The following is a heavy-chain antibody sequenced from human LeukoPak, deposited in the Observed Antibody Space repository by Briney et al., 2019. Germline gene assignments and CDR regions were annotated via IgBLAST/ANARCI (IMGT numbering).Heavy chain of an antibody. J-gene: IGHJ5*02. CDR3: ARVSAEASHYYDSSGYYRT. D-gene: IGHD3-22*01. CDR1: GGTFSSYA. CDR2: IIPIFGTA. Sequence: GSSVKVSCKASGGTFSSYAISWVRQAPGQGLEWMGGIIPIFGTANYAQKFQGRVTITADESTSTAYMELSSLRSEDTAVYYCARVSAEASHYYDSSGYYRTWGQGTLVTVSS. V-gene: IGHV1-69*01.